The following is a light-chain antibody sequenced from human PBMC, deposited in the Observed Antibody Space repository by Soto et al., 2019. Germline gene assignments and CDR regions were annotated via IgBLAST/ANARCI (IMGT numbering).Light chain of an antibody. CDR2: DVS. CDR1: SSDIGAYNY. CDR3: SSFTTSTSYV. Sequence: QSALTQPASVSGSPGQSITISCTGTSSDIGAYNYVSWYQQHPGKAPKLMIYDVSNRPSGVSNHFSGSKSGNTASLTISGLQAEDEADYYCSSFTTSTSYVFGTGTKLTVL. V-gene: IGLV2-14*01. J-gene: IGLJ1*01.